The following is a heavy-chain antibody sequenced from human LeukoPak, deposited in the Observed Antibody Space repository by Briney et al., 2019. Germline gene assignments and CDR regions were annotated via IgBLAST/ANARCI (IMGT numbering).Heavy chain of an antibody. V-gene: IGHV1-8*01. CDR1: GYSFTSYD. Sequence: GASVKLSCKASGYSFTSYDINWVRQATGQGLEWLGWTNPNSGYTGYAQKFQGRVTMTRDTSISTAYMELSSLRSEDTAVYYCARVVGAIDYWGQGTLVTVSS. CDR2: TNPNSGYT. J-gene: IGHJ4*02. D-gene: IGHD1-26*01. CDR3: ARVVGAIDY.